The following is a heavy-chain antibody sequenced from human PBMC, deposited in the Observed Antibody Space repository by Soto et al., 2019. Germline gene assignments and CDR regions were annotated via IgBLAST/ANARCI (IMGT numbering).Heavy chain of an antibody. Sequence: QVQLQESGPGLVKPSETLSLTCTVSGGSVSSGSYYWSWIRQPPGKGLEWIGYIYYSGSTNYHPSLQRRVTISVDTSKNQFSLKLSSVTAADTAVYYCARDLIYDSSGPGAIDYWGQGTLVTVSS. CDR1: GGSVSSGSYY. D-gene: IGHD3-22*01. CDR3: ARDLIYDSSGPGAIDY. V-gene: IGHV4-61*01. CDR2: IYYSGST. J-gene: IGHJ4*02.